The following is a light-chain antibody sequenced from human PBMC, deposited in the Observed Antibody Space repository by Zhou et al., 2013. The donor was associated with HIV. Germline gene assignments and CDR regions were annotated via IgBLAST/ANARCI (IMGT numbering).Light chain of an antibody. CDR2: AAS. CDR1: QGIGSA. V-gene: IGKV1-13*02. Sequence: AIHLTQSPSSLSASVGARVTITCRASQGIGSALAWYQQKPGKPPNLLIYAASSLKSGVPSRFSDGVSGTEFTLTISSLQPEDLASYYCQQFSSYPYLTFGEGTRVEI. J-gene: IGKJ4*01. CDR3: QQFSSYPYLT.